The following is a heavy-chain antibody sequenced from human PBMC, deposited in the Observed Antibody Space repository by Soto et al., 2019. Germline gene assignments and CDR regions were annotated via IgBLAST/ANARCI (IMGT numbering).Heavy chain of an antibody. D-gene: IGHD4-17*01. CDR2: IKKDQSEK. CDR1: RFTFSNYW. V-gene: IGHV3-7*04. CDR3: ARAGLRWDNPIDY. Sequence: GGSLRLSCAASRFTFSNYWMSWVRQAPGKGLEWVANIKKDQSEKYYVDSVKGRFIISRDNAKNSLYLQMNSLRAEDTAVYYCARAGLRWDNPIDYWGQGTLVTVSS. J-gene: IGHJ4*02.